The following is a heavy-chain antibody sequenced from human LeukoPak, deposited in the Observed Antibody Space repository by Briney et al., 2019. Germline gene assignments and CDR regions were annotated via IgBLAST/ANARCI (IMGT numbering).Heavy chain of an antibody. J-gene: IGHJ4*02. Sequence: ASVKVSCKASKYTFTSYDINWVRQATGQGLEWMGWMNPNSGNTGYAQKFQGRVTMIRNTSISTAYMELSSPRSEDTAMYYCVRGSGSYYQYYFDWWGQGTLVTVSS. CDR2: MNPNSGNT. CDR3: VRGSGSYYQYYFDW. V-gene: IGHV1-8*01. D-gene: IGHD3-10*01. CDR1: KYTFTSYD.